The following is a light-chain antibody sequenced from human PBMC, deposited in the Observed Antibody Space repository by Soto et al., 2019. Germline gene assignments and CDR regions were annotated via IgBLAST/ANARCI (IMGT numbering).Light chain of an antibody. CDR3: AGWDDSLHGLV. CDR2: RNN. CDR1: NSNIGTNY. V-gene: IGLV1-47*01. J-gene: IGLJ1*01. Sequence: SVLTQPPSASGTPGQRVTISCSGGNSNIGTNYVYWYQHLPGATPKLLIYRNNHRPSGVPDRFSASKSGTSASLAINGLRSEDEANYYCAGWDDSLHGLVFGTGTKVTVL.